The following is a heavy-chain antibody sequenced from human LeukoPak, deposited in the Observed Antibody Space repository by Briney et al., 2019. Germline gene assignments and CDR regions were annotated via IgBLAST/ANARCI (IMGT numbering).Heavy chain of an antibody. Sequence: GGSLRLSRAASGFTFSSYGMNWVRQAPGKGLEWVSSIDRSSSYIYYAASVRGRFTISRDNAKNSLFLQMISLRPDDTALYYCARGSAASAKGYDYWGPGTLVTVSS. J-gene: IGHJ4*02. CDR1: GFTFSSYG. D-gene: IGHD6-13*01. CDR3: ARGSAASAKGYDY. CDR2: IDRSSSYI. V-gene: IGHV3-21*01.